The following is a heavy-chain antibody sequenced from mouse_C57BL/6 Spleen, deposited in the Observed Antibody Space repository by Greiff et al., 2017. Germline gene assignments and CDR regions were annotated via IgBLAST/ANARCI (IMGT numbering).Heavy chain of an antibody. CDR3: ARGGFYYYGSSRYFDV. D-gene: IGHD1-1*01. V-gene: IGHV1-69*01. J-gene: IGHJ1*03. Sequence: QVQLQQPGAELVMPGASVKLSCKASGYTFTSYWMHWVKQRPGQGLEWIGEIDPSDSYTNYNQKFKGKSTLTVDKSSSTAYMQLSSLTSEDSAVYYCARGGFYYYGSSRYFDVWGTGTTVTVSS. CDR1: GYTFTSYW. CDR2: IDPSDSYT.